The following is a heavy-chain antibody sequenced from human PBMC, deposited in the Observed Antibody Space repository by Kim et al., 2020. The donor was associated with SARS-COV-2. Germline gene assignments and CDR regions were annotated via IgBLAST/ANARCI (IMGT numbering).Heavy chain of an antibody. Sequence: GGSLRLSCAASGFTFSSYGMHWVRQAPGKGLEWVAVIWYDGSNKYYADSVKGRFTISRDNSKNTLYLQMNSLRAEDTAVYYCARDGYGSGSYIYYYYYGMDVWGQGTTVTVSS. V-gene: IGHV3-33*01. D-gene: IGHD3-10*01. CDR2: IWYDGSNK. CDR3: ARDGYGSGSYIYYYYYGMDV. J-gene: IGHJ6*02. CDR1: GFTFSSYG.